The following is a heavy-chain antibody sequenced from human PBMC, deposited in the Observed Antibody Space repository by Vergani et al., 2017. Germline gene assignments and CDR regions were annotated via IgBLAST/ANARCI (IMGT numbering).Heavy chain of an antibody. J-gene: IGHJ3*02. CDR1: GGSISSSNW. CDR3: ARKGYSYGFAPVNAFDI. D-gene: IGHD5-18*01. CDR2: IYHSGST. Sequence: QVQLQESGPGLVKPSGTLSLTCAVSGGSISSSNWWSWVRQPPGKGLEWIGEIYHSGSTNYNPSLKSGVTISVDKSKNQFSLKLSSVTAADTAVYYSARKGYSYGFAPVNAFDIWGQGTMVTVSS. V-gene: IGHV4-4*02.